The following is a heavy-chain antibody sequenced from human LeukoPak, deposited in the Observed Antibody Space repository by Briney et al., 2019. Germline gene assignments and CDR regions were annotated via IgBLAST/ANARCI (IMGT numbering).Heavy chain of an antibody. D-gene: IGHD3-3*01. CDR2: MNPNSGGT. Sequence: ASVKVSCKASGYTSTGYYMHWVRQAPGQELESMGRMNPNSGGTNYAQKFQGRVTMTRDTSISTAYMELSRLRSDDTAVYYCAREEGRPTYYDFWSGFDNWFDPWGQGTLVTVSS. CDR3: AREEGRPTYYDFWSGFDNWFDP. J-gene: IGHJ5*02. CDR1: GYTSTGYY. V-gene: IGHV1-2*06.